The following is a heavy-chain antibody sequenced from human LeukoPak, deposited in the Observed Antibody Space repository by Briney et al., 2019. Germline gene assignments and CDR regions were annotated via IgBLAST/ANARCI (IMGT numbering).Heavy chain of an antibody. CDR1: GFTFSTSA. J-gene: IGHJ4*02. Sequence: GGCLRLSRAASGFTFSTSAMNWVRQVPGKGLEWVSSIDYDSSHIYYAASVRGRFTISRDNARDSVYLQMDGRRVEDKAVFYCTRDALRYLRVGHYDYWGQGTLVAVSS. CDR3: TRDALRYLRVGHYDY. CDR2: IDYDSSHI. V-gene: IGHV3-21*01. D-gene: IGHD3-9*01.